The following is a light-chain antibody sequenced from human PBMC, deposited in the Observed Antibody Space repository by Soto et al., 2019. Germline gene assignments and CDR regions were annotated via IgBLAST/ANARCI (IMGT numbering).Light chain of an antibody. V-gene: IGKV3-15*01. CDR1: QSVNSD. J-gene: IGKJ4*01. Sequence: ETVMTQSPATLSASPGESATLSCRASQSVNSDLAWYQQIPGQAPRLLIYSASTGATGGPARFSGSGSGTEFTLTISSLHSESFAIYYCQRYNNWPLTFGGGTKVEI. CDR2: SAS. CDR3: QRYNNWPLT.